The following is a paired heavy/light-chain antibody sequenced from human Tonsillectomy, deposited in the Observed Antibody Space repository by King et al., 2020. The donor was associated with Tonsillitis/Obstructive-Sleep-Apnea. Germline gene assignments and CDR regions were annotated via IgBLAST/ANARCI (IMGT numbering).Light chain of an antibody. J-gene: IGKJ4*01. CDR1: QSISYF. CDR2: AAS. Sequence: DIQMTQSPSSLSASVGDRVTITCRASQSISYFLNWYQQKPGKAPKLLIYAASSFQSGVPSRFSGSGSGTEFTLTISSLQPEDFATYYCQQSYSTPLTFGGGTKVEIK. CDR3: QQSYSTPLT. V-gene: IGKV1-39*01.
Heavy chain of an antibody. V-gene: IGHV3-15*01. CDR2: IKSNTDGGTT. CDR1: GFTFSYAW. D-gene: IGHD3-16*02. Sequence: EVQLVESGGGLVKPGGSLRLSCAASGFTFSYAWMTWVRQAPGKGLEWVGRIKSNTDGGTTDYAAPVKGRFTISRDDSKNTLFLQMNSLKTEDTAVYYCTTDRDDSFWGSYRELNWGQGTLVTVSS. J-gene: IGHJ4*02. CDR3: TTDRDDSFWGSYRELN.